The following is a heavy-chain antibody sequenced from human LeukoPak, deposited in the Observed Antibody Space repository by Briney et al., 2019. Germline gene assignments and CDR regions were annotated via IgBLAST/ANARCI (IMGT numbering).Heavy chain of an antibody. D-gene: IGHD2-21*02. V-gene: IGHV4-61*02. CDR2: IYTSGST. Sequence: PSETLSLTCSVSGYSISSGYYWNWIRQPAGKGLEWIGRIYTSGSTKYNPSLKSRVTVSVDTSKNQFSLKVRSVTAADTAVYYCARTYCGGDCGGYYYYYYMDVWGKGTTVTISS. J-gene: IGHJ6*03. CDR3: ARTYCGGDCGGYYYYYYMDV. CDR1: GYSISSGYY.